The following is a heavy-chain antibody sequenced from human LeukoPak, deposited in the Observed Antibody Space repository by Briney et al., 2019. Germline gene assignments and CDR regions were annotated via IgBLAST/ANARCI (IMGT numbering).Heavy chain of an antibody. CDR3: ARGPWFGELLAVFDP. V-gene: IGHV4-30-2*01. CDR1: GGSISSGGYS. CDR2: IYHSGST. Sequence: PSETLSLTCAVSGGSISSGGYSWSWIRQPPGKGLEWIGYIYHSGSTYYNPYLKSRVTISVDRSKNQFSLKLSSVTAADTAVYYCARGPWFGELLAVFDPWGQGTLVTVSS. J-gene: IGHJ5*02. D-gene: IGHD3-10*01.